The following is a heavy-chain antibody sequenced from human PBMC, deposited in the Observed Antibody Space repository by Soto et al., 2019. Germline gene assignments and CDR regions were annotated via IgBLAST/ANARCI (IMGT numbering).Heavy chain of an antibody. CDR3: AREEEYSSGWYSGAFDI. D-gene: IGHD6-19*01. J-gene: IGHJ3*02. CDR2: IWYDGSNK. Sequence: ESGGGVVQPGRSLRLSCAASGFTFSSYGMHWVRQAPGKGLEWVAVIWYDGSNKYYADSVKGRFTISRDNSKNTLYLQMNSLRAEDTAVYYCAREEEYSSGWYSGAFDIWGQGTMVTVSS. V-gene: IGHV3-33*01. CDR1: GFTFSSYG.